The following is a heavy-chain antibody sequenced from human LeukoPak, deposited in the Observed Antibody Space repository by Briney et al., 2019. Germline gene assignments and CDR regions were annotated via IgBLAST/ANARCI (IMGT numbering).Heavy chain of an antibody. CDR2: ISSSSSYT. J-gene: IGHJ4*02. CDR1: GFTFSSYS. Sequence: GGSLRLSCAASGFTFSSYSMNWVRQAPGKGLEWVSSISSSSSYTYYADSVKGRFTISRDNAKNSLYLQMNSLRAEDMAVYYCARGAGKNYWGQGTLVTVSS. V-gene: IGHV3-21*01. CDR3: ARGAGKNY. D-gene: IGHD6-13*01.